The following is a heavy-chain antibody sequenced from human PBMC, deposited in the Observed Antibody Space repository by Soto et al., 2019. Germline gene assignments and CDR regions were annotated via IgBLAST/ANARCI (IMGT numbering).Heavy chain of an antibody. Sequence: PGGSLRLSCAASGFTFSSYSMNWVRQAPGKGLEWVSSISSSSSYIYYADSVKGRFTISRDNAKNSLYLQMNSLRAKDTAVYYCARDRSKGRYSSSWYSPYDYYYYGMDVWGQGTTVTVSS. CDR1: GFTFSSYS. CDR2: ISSSSSYI. D-gene: IGHD6-13*01. V-gene: IGHV3-21*01. CDR3: ARDRSKGRYSSSWYSPYDYYYYGMDV. J-gene: IGHJ6*02.